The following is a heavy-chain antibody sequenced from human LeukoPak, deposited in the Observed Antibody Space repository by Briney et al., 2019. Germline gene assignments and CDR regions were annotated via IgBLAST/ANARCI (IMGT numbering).Heavy chain of an antibody. CDR1: GGSISSYY. CDR2: IYTSGST. D-gene: IGHD1-26*01. J-gene: IGHJ4*02. Sequence: SETLSLTCTVSGGSISSYYWSWIRQPAGKGLEWIGRIYTSGSTNYNPSLKSRATISVDTSNNQFSLRLTSVTAADTAMYYCAAGPWELDFWGQGTLVTVSS. V-gene: IGHV4-4*07. CDR3: AAGPWELDF.